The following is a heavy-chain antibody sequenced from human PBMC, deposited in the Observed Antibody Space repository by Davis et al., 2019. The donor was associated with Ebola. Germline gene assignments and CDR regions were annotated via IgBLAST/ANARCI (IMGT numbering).Heavy chain of an antibody. D-gene: IGHD1-20*01. Sequence: GESLKIPCKGSGYGLTNYWIGWVRQMPGKGLEWMGFIFPDDSDATYSPSFQGQVTFSVDKSTRSAYLQWGSLKASDTAMYYCASLRRTITGMDDGFDLWGQGTMVTVSS. CDR1: GYGLTNYW. CDR3: ASLRRTITGMDDGFDL. V-gene: IGHV5-51*01. CDR2: IFPDDSDA. J-gene: IGHJ3*01.